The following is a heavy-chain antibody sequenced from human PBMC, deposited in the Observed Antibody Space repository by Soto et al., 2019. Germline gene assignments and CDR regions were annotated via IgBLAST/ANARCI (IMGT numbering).Heavy chain of an antibody. CDR1: GFTFSSYA. CDR3: AKDLGYSSGWYRGNWFDP. J-gene: IGHJ5*02. Sequence: EVQLLESGGGLVQPGGSLRLSCAASGFTFSSYAMSWVRQAPGKGLEWVSAISGSGGSTYYADSVKGRFTISRDNSKNTLYLQMNSLRAEDTAVYYCAKDLGYSSGWYRGNWFDPWGQGTLVTVSS. D-gene: IGHD6-19*01. V-gene: IGHV3-23*01. CDR2: ISGSGGST.